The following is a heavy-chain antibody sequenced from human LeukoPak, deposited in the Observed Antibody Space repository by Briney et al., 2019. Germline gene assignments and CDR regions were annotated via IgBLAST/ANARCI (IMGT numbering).Heavy chain of an antibody. V-gene: IGHV4-34*01. CDR1: GGSFSRYY. J-gene: IGHJ4*02. CDR2: INHSGST. D-gene: IGHD2-2*02. CDR3: ARGAILGYCSSTSCYRGRHFDY. Sequence: SETLSLTCAVYGGSFSRYYWSWIRQPPGKGLEWIGEINHSGSTNYNPSLKSRVTISVDTSKNQFSLKLSSVTAADTAVYYCARGAILGYCSSTSCYRGRHFDYWGQGTLVTVSS.